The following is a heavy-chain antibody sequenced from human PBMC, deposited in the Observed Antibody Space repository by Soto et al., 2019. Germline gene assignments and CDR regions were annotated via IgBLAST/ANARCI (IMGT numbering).Heavy chain of an antibody. J-gene: IGHJ5*02. CDR2: ISSSSTI. CDR3: AQKADDFWSGYYGSPGWFDP. Sequence: GGVLRLSCAASGFTFSSYSMNWVRQAPGKGLEWVSYISSSSTIYYADSVKGRFTISRDNAKNSLYLQMNSLRAEDTAVYYCAQKADDFWSGYYGSPGWFDPWGQGTLVTVSS. D-gene: IGHD3-3*01. V-gene: IGHV3-48*01. CDR1: GFTFSSYS.